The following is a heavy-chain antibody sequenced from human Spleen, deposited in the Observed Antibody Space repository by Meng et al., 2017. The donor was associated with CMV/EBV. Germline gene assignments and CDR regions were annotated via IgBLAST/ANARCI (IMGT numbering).Heavy chain of an antibody. Sequence: SLKISCEASGFIFSSYGMHWVRQAPGKGLEWVSGISWNSGSIGYADSVKGRFTISRDNAKNSLYLQMNSLRAEDTALYYCAKDIESYDFWSGYSLFKGYGMDVWGQGTTVTVSS. D-gene: IGHD3-3*01. CDR2: ISWNSGSI. CDR3: AKDIESYDFWSGYSLFKGYGMDV. V-gene: IGHV3-9*01. J-gene: IGHJ6*02. CDR1: GFIFSSYG.